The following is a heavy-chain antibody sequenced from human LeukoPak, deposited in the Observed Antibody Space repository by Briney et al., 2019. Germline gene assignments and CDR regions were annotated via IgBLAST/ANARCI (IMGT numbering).Heavy chain of an antibody. Sequence: SETLSLTCTISGDSINSYHWSWLRQPPGSKLEWIGYFYYSGVTNYNPSLKSRVTISIDTSKNQFSLKLTSVTAADTATYYCARETSLTGYASGLGFNYWGQGILVTVYS. D-gene: IGHD6-19*01. CDR3: ARETSLTGYASGLGFNY. V-gene: IGHV4-59*01. J-gene: IGHJ4*02. CDR1: GDSINSYH. CDR2: FYYSGVT.